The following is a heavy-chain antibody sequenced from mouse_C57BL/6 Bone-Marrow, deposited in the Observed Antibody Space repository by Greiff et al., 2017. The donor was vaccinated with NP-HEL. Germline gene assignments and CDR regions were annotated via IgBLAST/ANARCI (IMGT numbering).Heavy chain of an antibody. Sequence: VQLQQPGAELVKPGASVKLSCKASGYTFTSYWMHWVKQRPGQGLEWIGMIHPNSGSTNYNEKFKSKATLTVDKSSSTAYMQISSLTSEDSAVYYCARGGNYYAMDYWGQGTSVTVSS. CDR3: ARGGNYYAMDY. V-gene: IGHV1-64*01. CDR2: IHPNSGST. J-gene: IGHJ4*01. CDR1: GYTFTSYW.